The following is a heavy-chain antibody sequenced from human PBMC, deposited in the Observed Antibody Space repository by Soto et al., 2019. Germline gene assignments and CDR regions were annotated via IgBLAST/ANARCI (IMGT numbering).Heavy chain of an antibody. CDR2: IWYDGSNK. V-gene: IGHV3-33*01. Sequence: GGSLRLSCAASGFTFSSYGMHRVRQAPGKGLEWVAVIWYDGSNKYYADSVKGRFTISRDNSKNTLYLQMNSLRAEDTAVYYCARDRNGDYYFDYWGQGTLVTVSS. CDR1: GFTFSSYG. J-gene: IGHJ4*02. CDR3: ARDRNGDYYFDY. D-gene: IGHD4-17*01.